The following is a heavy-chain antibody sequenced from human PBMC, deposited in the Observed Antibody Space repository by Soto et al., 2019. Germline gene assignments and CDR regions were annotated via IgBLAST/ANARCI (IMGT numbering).Heavy chain of an antibody. CDR3: AKDTGEEYSSSSVFDP. V-gene: IGHV3-9*01. CDR2: ISWNSGSI. Sequence: GGSLRLSCAASGFTFDDYAMHWVRQAPGKGLEWVSGISWNSGSICYAESVKGRFTIARDNAKNSLYLQMNSLRAEDTALYYCAKDTGEEYSSSSVFDPWGQGTLVTVSS. D-gene: IGHD6-6*01. J-gene: IGHJ5*02. CDR1: GFTFDDYA.